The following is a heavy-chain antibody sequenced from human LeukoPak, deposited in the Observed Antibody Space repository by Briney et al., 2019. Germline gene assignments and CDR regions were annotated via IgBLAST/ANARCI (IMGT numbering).Heavy chain of an antibody. Sequence: PGRSLRLSCAASGFTFDDYAMHWVRQAPGKGLEGVSGISWNSGSIGYADSVKGRFTISRDNAKNSLYLQMNSLRAEDTAVYYCARDTFGLGYCSGGSCWAYYYYMDVWGKGTTVTVSS. V-gene: IGHV3-9*01. CDR3: ARDTFGLGYCSGGSCWAYYYYMDV. D-gene: IGHD2-15*01. CDR1: GFTFDDYA. J-gene: IGHJ6*03. CDR2: ISWNSGSI.